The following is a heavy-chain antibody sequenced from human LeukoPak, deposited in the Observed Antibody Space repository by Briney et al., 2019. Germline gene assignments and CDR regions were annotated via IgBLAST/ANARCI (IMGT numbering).Heavy chain of an antibody. CDR1: GFTFGTYG. D-gene: IGHD2-2*01. J-gene: IGHJ4*02. CDR3: AKDRRLIPAASFDY. V-gene: IGHV3-30*02. Sequence: PGGSLRLSCAASGFTFGTYGMHWVRQAPGKGLEWVAFIRYDGSNNYYADSVKGRFTISRDNSKNTLYLQMNSLRAEDTAVYYCAKDRRLIPAASFDYWGQGTLVTVSS. CDR2: IRYDGSNN.